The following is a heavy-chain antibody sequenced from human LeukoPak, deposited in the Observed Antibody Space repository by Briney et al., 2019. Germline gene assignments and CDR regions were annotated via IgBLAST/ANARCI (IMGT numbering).Heavy chain of an antibody. V-gene: IGHV3-21*04. CDR2: ISSSSSYI. CDR1: GFTFSSYS. CDR3: AKDSSNLYYDSSGYLHY. J-gene: IGHJ4*02. D-gene: IGHD3-22*01. Sequence: GGSLRLSCAASGFTFSSYSMTWVRQAPGKGLEWVSSISSSSSYIYYADSVKGRFTISRDNSKNTLYLQMNSLRAEDTAVYYCAKDSSNLYYDSSGYLHYWGQGTLVTVSS.